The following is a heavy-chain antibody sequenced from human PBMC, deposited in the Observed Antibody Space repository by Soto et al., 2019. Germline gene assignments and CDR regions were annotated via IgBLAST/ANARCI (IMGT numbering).Heavy chain of an antibody. J-gene: IGHJ4*02. Sequence: QVQLQESGPGLVKPSQTLSLTCTVSGGSISSGGYYWSWIRQHPGKGLEWIGYIYYSGSTYYNPALKSRVTISVATSKNQRSLKLSSVTDADTGVYYCANYDYGSGSYPYWGQGPLVTVSS. CDR2: IYYSGST. D-gene: IGHD3-10*01. CDR1: GGSISSGGYY. V-gene: IGHV4-31*03. CDR3: ANYDYGSGSYPY.